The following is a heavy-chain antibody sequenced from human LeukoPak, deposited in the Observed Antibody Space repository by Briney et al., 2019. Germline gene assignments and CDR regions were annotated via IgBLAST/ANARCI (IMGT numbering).Heavy chain of an antibody. Sequence: ASVKVSCKASGYTFTGYYMHWVRQAPGQGLEWMGWINPNSGGTDYTQKFQGRVAMTRDTSISIAYMELSRLTFDDTAVYYCARSTSVVAPAATYYYYGMDVWGQGTTVTVSS. CDR3: ARSTSVVAPAATYYYYGMDV. CDR1: GYTFTGYY. J-gene: IGHJ6*02. D-gene: IGHD2-2*01. V-gene: IGHV1-2*02. CDR2: INPNSGGT.